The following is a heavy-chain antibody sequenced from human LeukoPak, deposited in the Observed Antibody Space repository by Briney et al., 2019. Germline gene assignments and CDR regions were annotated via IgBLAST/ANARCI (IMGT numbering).Heavy chain of an antibody. Sequence: GGSLRLSCAASGFTFSSYSMNWVRQAPGKGLEWVSYISSSSSTIYYADSVKGRFTISRDNAKNSLYLQMDSLRAEDTAVYYCARDSLYYYDSSGYYQYYFDYWGQGTLVTVSS. CDR1: GFTFSSYS. CDR2: ISSSSSTI. J-gene: IGHJ4*02. CDR3: ARDSLYYYDSSGYYQYYFDY. V-gene: IGHV3-48*01. D-gene: IGHD3-22*01.